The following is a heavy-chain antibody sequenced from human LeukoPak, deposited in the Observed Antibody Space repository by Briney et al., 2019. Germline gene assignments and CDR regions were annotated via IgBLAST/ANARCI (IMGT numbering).Heavy chain of an antibody. D-gene: IGHD3-3*01. CDR1: GYTFTSYD. CDR2: MNPNSGNT. J-gene: IGHJ5*02. CDR3: ARGRPAPSYYDFWSAISWFDP. V-gene: IGHV1-8*01. Sequence: ASVPVSCKASGYTFTSYDINWVRQATGQGLEWMGWMNPNSGNTGYAQKFQGRVTMTRNTSISTAYMELSSLRSEDTAVYYCARGRPAPSYYDFWSAISWFDPWGQGTLVTVSS.